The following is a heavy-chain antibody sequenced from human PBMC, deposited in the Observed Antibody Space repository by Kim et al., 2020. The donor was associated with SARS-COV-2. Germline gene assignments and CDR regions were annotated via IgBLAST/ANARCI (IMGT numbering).Heavy chain of an antibody. J-gene: IGHJ4*02. V-gene: IGHV4-39*01. CDR2: IYYSGST. CDR1: GGSISSSSYY. D-gene: IGHD3-16*02. Sequence: SETLSLTCTVSGGSISSSSYYWGWIRQPQGKGLEWIGSIYYSGSTYDNPSLKSRATISVDTSKNQFSLKLSSVTAADTAVYYCARLVRDYVWGSYRSHYYFDFWGQGTLVTVSS. CDR3: ARLVRDYVWGSYRSHYYFDF.